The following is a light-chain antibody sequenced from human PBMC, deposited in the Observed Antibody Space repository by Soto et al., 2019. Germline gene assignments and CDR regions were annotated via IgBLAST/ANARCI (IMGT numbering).Light chain of an antibody. CDR3: QQYGSSL. CDR1: QGIGNY. Sequence: TQSPSSLSASVGDIVTITCRASQGIGNYLAWYQQKPGQAPRLLIYGASSRATGIPDRFSGSGSGTDFTLTISRLEPEDFAVYYCQQYGSSLFGPGTTGDIK. J-gene: IGKJ3*01. V-gene: IGKV3-20*01. CDR2: GAS.